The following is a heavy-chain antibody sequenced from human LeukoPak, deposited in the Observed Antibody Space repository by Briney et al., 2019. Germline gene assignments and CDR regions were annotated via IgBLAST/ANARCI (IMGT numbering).Heavy chain of an antibody. J-gene: IGHJ3*02. CDR2: TYYRCKWYN. D-gene: IGHD2-21*01. CDR3: CHSLSGRTGAFDI. Sequence: SQTLSLTCAISGDSVSSNSAAWNWIRQSPSRGLEWLGRTYYRCKWYNDYAVSVKSRITINPDTSKNQFSLRLDSVTPEDTAVYYCCHSLSGRTGAFDIWGRGTVVTVSS. V-gene: IGHV6-1*01. CDR1: GDSVSSNSAA.